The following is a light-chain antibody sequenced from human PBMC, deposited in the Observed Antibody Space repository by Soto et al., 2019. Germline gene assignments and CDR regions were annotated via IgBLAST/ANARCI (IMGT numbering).Light chain of an antibody. CDR2: EGS. Sequence: QSVLTQPASVSGSPGQSITISCTGTSSDVGTYNLVSWYQQHPGKAPKLIMYEGSKRPSGVSNRFSGSKSGNTASLTISGLQAEDEADYYCCSYAGSSIVVFGGGTKLTVL. J-gene: IGLJ2*01. CDR1: SSDVGTYNL. CDR3: CSYAGSSIVV. V-gene: IGLV2-23*01.